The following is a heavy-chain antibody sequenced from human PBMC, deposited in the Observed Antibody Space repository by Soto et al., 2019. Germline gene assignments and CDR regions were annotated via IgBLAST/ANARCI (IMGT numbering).Heavy chain of an antibody. CDR1: GGTFSSYP. Sequence: QVQLVQSGAEVKKPGSSVKVSCKASGGTFSSYPISWVRQAPGQGLEWMGRIIPILGIANYAQKFQGRVTITADKSTSTAYMELSSLRSEDTAVYYCARDGAITMVRGVMYAFDIWGQGTMVTVSS. J-gene: IGHJ3*02. CDR3: ARDGAITMVRGVMYAFDI. D-gene: IGHD3-10*01. CDR2: IIPILGIA. V-gene: IGHV1-69*04.